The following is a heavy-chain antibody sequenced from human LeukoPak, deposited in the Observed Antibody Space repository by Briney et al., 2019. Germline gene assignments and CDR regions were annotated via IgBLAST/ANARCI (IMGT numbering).Heavy chain of an antibody. V-gene: IGHV3-23*01. CDR3: AKEAVDYDILTGYYTTGYFDY. CDR2: ISGSGGNP. Sequence: GGSLTLSCAGSGFIFSSYAMHWVRPAPGKGLEWVAGISGSGGNPYYADSVKGRFTISRDNSKNTLYLQMSSLRAEDTAVYYCAKEAVDYDILTGYYTTGYFDYWGQGTLVTVSS. J-gene: IGHJ4*02. CDR1: GFIFSSYA. D-gene: IGHD3-9*01.